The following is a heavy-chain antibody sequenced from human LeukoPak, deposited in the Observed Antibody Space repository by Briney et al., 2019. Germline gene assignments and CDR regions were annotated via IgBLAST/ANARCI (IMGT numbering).Heavy chain of an antibody. J-gene: IGHJ4*02. CDR1: GGSISSGGYY. D-gene: IGHD5-18*01. Sequence: SETLSLTCTVSGGSISSGGYYWSWIRQHPGKGLEWIGHIFYSGSTYYNPSLKSRVTISVDTSKNQFSLKLSSVTAADTAVYYCASTSAMVYFDYWGQGTLVTVSS. CDR3: ASTSAMVYFDY. CDR2: IFYSGST. V-gene: IGHV4-31*03.